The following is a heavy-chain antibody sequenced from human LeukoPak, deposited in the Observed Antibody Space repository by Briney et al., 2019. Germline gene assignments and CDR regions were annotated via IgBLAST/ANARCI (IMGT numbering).Heavy chain of an antibody. J-gene: IGHJ3*02. CDR3: ARHPDYGETVGAFDI. Sequence: SETLSLTCAVYGGSFSGYYWSWIRQPPGKGLEWIGEITHSGSTNYNPSLKSRVTISVDTSKNQFSLKLSSVTAADTAVYYCARHPDYGETVGAFDIWGQGTMVTVSS. V-gene: IGHV4-34*01. D-gene: IGHD4-17*01. CDR2: ITHSGST. CDR1: GGSFSGYY.